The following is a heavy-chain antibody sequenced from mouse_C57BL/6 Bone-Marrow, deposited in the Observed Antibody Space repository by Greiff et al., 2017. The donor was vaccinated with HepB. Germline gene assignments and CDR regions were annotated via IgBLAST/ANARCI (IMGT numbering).Heavy chain of an antibody. D-gene: IGHD1-1*01. V-gene: IGHV1-64*01. CDR2: IHPNSGST. CDR3: ARDGAYGEPDY. CDR1: GYTFTSYW. Sequence: VQLQQPGAELVKPGASVKLSCKASGYTFTSYWMHWVKQRPGQGLEWIGMIHPNSGSTNYNEKFKSKATLTVDKSSSTAYMQLSSLTSEDSAVYYCARDGAYGEPDYWGQGTTLTVSS. J-gene: IGHJ2*01.